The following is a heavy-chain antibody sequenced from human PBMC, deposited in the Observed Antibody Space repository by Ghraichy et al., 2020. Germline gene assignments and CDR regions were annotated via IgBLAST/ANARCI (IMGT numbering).Heavy chain of an antibody. CDR1: GFTFSSRW. CDR3: VRDYNWSYDY. CDR2: IKEDGSET. J-gene: IGHJ4*02. D-gene: IGHD1-26*01. V-gene: IGHV3-7*03. Sequence: GESLNISCTASGFTFSSRWMAWLRQSPGKGLEWVANIKEDGSETYCVDSVKGRFTISRDNAKNSLYLQMNGLRAEDTAVYYCVRDYNWSYDYWGLGTLVIVSS.